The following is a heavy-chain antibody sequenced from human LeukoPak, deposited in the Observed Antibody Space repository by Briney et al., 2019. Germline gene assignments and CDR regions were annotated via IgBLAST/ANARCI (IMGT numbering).Heavy chain of an antibody. CDR3: ARDIDYSLYY. V-gene: IGHV1-46*01. CDR2: INPGGGST. J-gene: IGHJ4*02. CDR1: GYTFTSFY. D-gene: IGHD4-11*01. Sequence: GASVKVPCKASGYTFTSFYMHWVRQAPGQGLEWMGIINPGGGSTSYAQNFQDRVTMTRDTSTSTVYMEVSSLRSEDTAVYYCARDIDYSLYYWGQGTLVTVSS.